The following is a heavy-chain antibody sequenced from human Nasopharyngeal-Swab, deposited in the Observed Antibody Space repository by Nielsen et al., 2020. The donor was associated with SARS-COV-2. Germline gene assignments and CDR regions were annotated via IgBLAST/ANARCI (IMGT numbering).Heavy chain of an antibody. CDR2: INHSDRT. J-gene: IGHJ4*02. CDR3: TRSTRIPLDS. D-gene: IGHD2-2*01. V-gene: IGHV4-34*01. Sequence: WIRQPPGKGLEWIGEINHSDRTIYNPSLKSRLTISADASKNQFSLELRSVTAADTAVYYCTRSTRIPLDSWGPGTLVTVSS.